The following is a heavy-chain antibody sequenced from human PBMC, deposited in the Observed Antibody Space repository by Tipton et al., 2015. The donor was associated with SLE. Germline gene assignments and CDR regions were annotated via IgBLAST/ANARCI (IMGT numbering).Heavy chain of an antibody. Sequence: QVQLVQSGGGVVQPGRSLRLSCAASGFTFSSYAMHWVRQAPGKGLEWVAVISYDGTNKYYADSVKGRFTISRDSSKSTLYLQMNSLRAEDTAVYYCARGLGMYYYYYMDVWGKGTTVTVSS. CDR1: GFTFSSYA. CDR2: ISYDGTNK. CDR3: ARGLGMYYYYYMDV. J-gene: IGHJ6*03. V-gene: IGHV3-30-3*01. D-gene: IGHD6-19*01.